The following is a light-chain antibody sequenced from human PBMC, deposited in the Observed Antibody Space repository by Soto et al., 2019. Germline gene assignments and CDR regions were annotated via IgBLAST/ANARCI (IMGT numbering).Light chain of an antibody. CDR2: GAS. Sequence: EFVLTQSPCTLSLSPGERATLSCRASQSVGSNYLAWYQQKPGQAPRLLIYGASSRATGIADRFSGSGSGTDFTLTISRLEPEDFALYYCQQYGYSPITCGQGTHWRL. V-gene: IGKV3-20*01. CDR3: QQYGYSPIT. CDR1: QSVGSNY. J-gene: IGKJ5*01.